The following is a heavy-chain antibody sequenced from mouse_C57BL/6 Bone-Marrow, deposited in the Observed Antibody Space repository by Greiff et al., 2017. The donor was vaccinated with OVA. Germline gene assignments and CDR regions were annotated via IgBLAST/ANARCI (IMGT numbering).Heavy chain of an antibody. J-gene: IGHJ3*01. CDR3: TRLGDYGFAY. V-gene: IGHV1-15*01. CDR1: GYTFTDYE. CDR2: IDPETGGT. D-gene: IGHD2-4*01. Sequence: QVQLQQSGAELVRPGASVTLSCKASGYTFTDYEMHWVKQTPVHGLEWIGAIDPETGGTAYNQKFKGKAILTADKSSSTAYMELRSLTSEDSAVYYCTRLGDYGFAYWGQGTLVTVSA.